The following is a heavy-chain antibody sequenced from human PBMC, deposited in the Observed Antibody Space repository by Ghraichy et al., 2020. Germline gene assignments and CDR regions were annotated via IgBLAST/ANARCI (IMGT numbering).Heavy chain of an antibody. CDR3: ATYLSAVFMITFGGVPFDY. Sequence: ASVKVSCKVSGYTLTELSMHWVRQAPGKGLEWMGGFDPEDGETIYAQKFQGRVTMTEDTSTDTAYMELSSLRSEDTAVYYCATYLSAVFMITFGGVPFDYWGQGTLVTVSS. CDR2: FDPEDGET. D-gene: IGHD3-16*01. J-gene: IGHJ4*02. CDR1: GYTLTELS. V-gene: IGHV1-24*01.